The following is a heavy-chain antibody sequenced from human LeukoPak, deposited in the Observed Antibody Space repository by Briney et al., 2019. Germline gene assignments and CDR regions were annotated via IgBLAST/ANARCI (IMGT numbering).Heavy chain of an antibody. CDR3: ARDLSADYYYYYYMDV. CDR2: ISSSSSYI. D-gene: IGHD2-2*01. J-gene: IGHJ6*03. V-gene: IGHV3-21*01. Sequence: AGGSLRLSCAASGFTFSSYSMNWVRQAPGKGLEWVSSISSSSSYIYYADSVKGRFTISRDNAKNLLYLQMNSLRAEDTAVYYCARDLSADYYYYYYMDVWGKGTTVSVSS. CDR1: GFTFSSYS.